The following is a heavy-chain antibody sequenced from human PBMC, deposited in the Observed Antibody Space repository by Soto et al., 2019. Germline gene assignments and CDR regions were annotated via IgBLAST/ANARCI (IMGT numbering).Heavy chain of an antibody. CDR3: VRDYNRGDWFGP. CDR2: IYYSGTT. J-gene: IGHJ5*02. D-gene: IGHD3-10*01. CDR1: GGSISNDDYY. V-gene: IGHV4-30-4*01. Sequence: PSETLSLTCTVSGGSISNDDYYWNWIRQPPGKGLEWIGYIYYSGTTYYNPSLGSRVTISVDTSKNQFSLKLSSVTAADTAVYYCVRDYNRGDWFGPWGQGTLVTVSS.